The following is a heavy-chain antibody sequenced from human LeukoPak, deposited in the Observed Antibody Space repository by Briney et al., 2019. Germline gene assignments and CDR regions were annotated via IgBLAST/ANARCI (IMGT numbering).Heavy chain of an antibody. Sequence: PRGSLCLSCAASGFFFRSYWRTWVRQAPGQGLEWVAHIKTGGSEKFYMDALKGRSTTSRDNAKSTMYLQMNGLRAEDTAVYYCVRFRRDYYYGLDVWGQGTTVTVSS. CDR2: IKTGGSEK. CDR1: GFFFRSYW. J-gene: IGHJ6*02. CDR3: VRFRRDYYYGLDV. V-gene: IGHV3-7*01.